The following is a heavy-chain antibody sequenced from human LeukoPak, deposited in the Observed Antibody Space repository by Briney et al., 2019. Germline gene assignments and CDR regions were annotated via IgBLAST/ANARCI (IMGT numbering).Heavy chain of an antibody. D-gene: IGHD2-2*02. CDR3: AREQYQLLYGYYYMDV. Sequence: PTGGSLRLSCAASGFTFDDYGMSWVRQGPGKGLEWVSGINWNGGSTGYADSVEGRFTISRDNAKNSLYLQMKSLRAEDTALYYCAREQYQLLYGYYYMDVWGKGTTVTVSS. J-gene: IGHJ6*03. CDR1: GFTFDDYG. V-gene: IGHV3-20*04. CDR2: INWNGGST.